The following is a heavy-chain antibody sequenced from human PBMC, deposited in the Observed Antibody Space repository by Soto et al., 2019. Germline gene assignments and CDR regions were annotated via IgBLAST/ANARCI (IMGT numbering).Heavy chain of an antibody. V-gene: IGHV3-9*01. D-gene: IGHD2-15*01. CDR1: GFTFDDYA. CDR2: ISWNSGSI. J-gene: IGHJ4*02. Sequence: GGSQRLSCAASGFTFDDYAMHWVRQAPGKGLEWVSGISWNSGSIGYADSVKGRFTISRDNAKNSLYLQMNSLRAEDTALYYCAKDLTDRGYCSGGSCLTLDYWGQGTLVTVSS. CDR3: AKDLTDRGYCSGGSCLTLDY.